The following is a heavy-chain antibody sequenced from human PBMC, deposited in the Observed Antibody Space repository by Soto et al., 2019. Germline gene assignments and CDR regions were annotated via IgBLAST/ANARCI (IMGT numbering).Heavy chain of an antibody. CDR3: ARGIWNYPTGYYFDS. D-gene: IGHD1-7*01. CDR2: INAGNDDK. V-gene: IGHV1-3*01. Sequence: ASVKVSCKASGFTFTNYAIQWVRQAPGQRLEWMGWINAGNDDKKYSQNFQDRVTITRDASASTAYMELSSLTYEDTAVYYCARGIWNYPTGYYFDSCGQGTLVTVSS. CDR1: GFTFTNYA. J-gene: IGHJ4*02.